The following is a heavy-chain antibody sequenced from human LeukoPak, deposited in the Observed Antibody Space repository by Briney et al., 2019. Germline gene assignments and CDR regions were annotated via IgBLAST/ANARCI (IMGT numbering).Heavy chain of an antibody. Sequence: SGGSLRLSCAASGFTFSSYAMSWVRQAPGKGLEWVSAISGSGGSTYYADSVKGRLTISRDNSKNTLYLQMNSLRAEDTAVYYCAKDRVCSGGSCYSWYFDYWGQGTLVTVSS. J-gene: IGHJ4*02. D-gene: IGHD2-15*01. V-gene: IGHV3-23*01. CDR3: AKDRVCSGGSCYSWYFDY. CDR2: ISGSGGST. CDR1: GFTFSSYA.